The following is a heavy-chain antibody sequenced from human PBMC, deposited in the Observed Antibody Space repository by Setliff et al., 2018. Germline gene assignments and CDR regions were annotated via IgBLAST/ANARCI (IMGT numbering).Heavy chain of an antibody. Sequence: ASVKVSCKASGFTLTSYPIHWVRQAPGQRLEWMGWINPDNGNRKYSQRFQGRVTVTRDTSASTVFLELSTLRSEDTAVYYCTRDFLGATASFDIWGQGTMVTVSS. CDR2: INPDNGNR. D-gene: IGHD3-3*01. CDR1: GFTLTSYP. J-gene: IGHJ3*02. V-gene: IGHV1-3*01. CDR3: TRDFLGATASFDI.